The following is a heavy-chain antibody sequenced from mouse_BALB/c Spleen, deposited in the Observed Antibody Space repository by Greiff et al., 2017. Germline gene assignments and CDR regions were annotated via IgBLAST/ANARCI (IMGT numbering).Heavy chain of an antibody. CDR3: ARERDYYGSRGYFDV. V-gene: IGHV5-6-5*01. CDR1: GFTFSSYA. D-gene: IGHD1-1*01. Sequence: EVMLVESGGGLVKPGGSLKLSCAASGFTFSSYAMSWVRQTPEKRLEWVASISSGGSTYYPDSVKGRFTISRDNARNILYLQMSSLRSEDTAMYYCARERDYYGSRGYFDVWGAGTTVTVSS. J-gene: IGHJ1*01. CDR2: ISSGGST.